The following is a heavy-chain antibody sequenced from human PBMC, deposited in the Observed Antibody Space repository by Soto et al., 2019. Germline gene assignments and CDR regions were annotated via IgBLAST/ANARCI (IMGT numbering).Heavy chain of an antibody. J-gene: IGHJ4*02. CDR3: ARVGGIGAPPGTDY. Sequence: ASVKVSCKASGGIFSSYAISWLRQAPGQGLEWMGAVIPILGQAYYAQDLQDRVSITADESTRTTYMELSSLRSEDTAVYFCARVGGIGAPPGTDYWGQGTLVTVSS. CDR2: VIPILGQA. CDR1: GGIFSSYA. V-gene: IGHV1-69*13. D-gene: IGHD6-6*01.